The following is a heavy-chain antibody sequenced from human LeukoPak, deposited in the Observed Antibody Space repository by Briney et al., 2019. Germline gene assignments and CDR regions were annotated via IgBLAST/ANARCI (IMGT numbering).Heavy chain of an antibody. CDR1: GFTFSSYG. CDR3: ARVPYGNYHYYYMDV. D-gene: IGHD3-10*01. V-gene: IGHV3-NL1*01. CDR2: IYSGSST. J-gene: IGHJ6*03. Sequence: GGSPRLSCAASGFTFSSYGVHWVRQAPGKGLEWVSLIYSGSSTYYANSVKGRFTISRDNSKNTVYLQMNSLRAEDTAVYYCARVPYGNYHYYYMDVWGKGTTVTVSS.